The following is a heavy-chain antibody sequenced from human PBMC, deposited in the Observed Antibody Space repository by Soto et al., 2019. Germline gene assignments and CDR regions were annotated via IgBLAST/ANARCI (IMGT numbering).Heavy chain of an antibody. CDR2: INPTVGST. CDR1: GCTFSSSV. CDR3: ARQVHTVTRRRDTEGYSELDL. D-gene: IGHD2-15*01. J-gene: IGHJ6*02. Sequence: SVKVPCNASGCTFSSSVMHWVRQSPGQGLEWMAMINPTVGSTSYAHNFQGRIAVTRDTSTATVYLDLSSLRSADTAIYDFARQVHTVTRRRDTEGYSELDLWG. V-gene: IGHV1-46*01.